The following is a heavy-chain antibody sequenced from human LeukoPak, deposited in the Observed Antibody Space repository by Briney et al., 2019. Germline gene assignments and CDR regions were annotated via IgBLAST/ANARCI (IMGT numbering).Heavy chain of an antibody. V-gene: IGHV4-59*01. J-gene: IGHJ6*03. CDR1: GGSISSYY. CDR2: IYYSAST. CDR3: ARVKYGDYYYYYMDV. Sequence: SETLSLTCTVSGGSISSYYGSWIRQPPGKGLERIGYIYYSASTNYNPSLESRVTISVDTSKNQFSLKLSSVTAADTAVYYCARVKYGDYYYYYMDVWGKGTTVTVSS. D-gene: IGHD4-17*01.